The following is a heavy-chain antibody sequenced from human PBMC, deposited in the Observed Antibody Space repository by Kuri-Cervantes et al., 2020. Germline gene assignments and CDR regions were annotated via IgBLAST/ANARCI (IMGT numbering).Heavy chain of an antibody. CDR3: ARESGVATVTTFVDY. J-gene: IGHJ4*02. CDR1: GFTFSSYS. D-gene: IGHD4-17*01. Sequence: GGSLRLSCAASGFTFSSYSMNWVRQAPGKGLEWVSSISSSSSYIYYADSVKGRFTISRDNAKNSLYLQMNSLRAEDTAVYYCARESGVATVTTFVDYWGQGTLVTVSS. V-gene: IGHV3-21*04. CDR2: ISSSSSYI.